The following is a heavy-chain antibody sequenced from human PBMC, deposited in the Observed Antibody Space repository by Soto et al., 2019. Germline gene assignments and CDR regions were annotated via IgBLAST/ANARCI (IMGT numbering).Heavy chain of an antibody. CDR2: ISAYNGNT. D-gene: IGHD3-16*01. CDR1: GCTFTSSG. V-gene: IGHV1-18*04. CDR3: ARVGVLPVFAVAPTLCSWFY. J-gene: IGHJ5*01. Sequence: SSVKASCKASGCTFTSSGIRWVRQAPGQGLEWMGGISAYNGNTNYAQKLQGRVTMTTDTSTSTAYMDLRSLRSDDTAVYYCARVGVLPVFAVAPTLCSWFY.